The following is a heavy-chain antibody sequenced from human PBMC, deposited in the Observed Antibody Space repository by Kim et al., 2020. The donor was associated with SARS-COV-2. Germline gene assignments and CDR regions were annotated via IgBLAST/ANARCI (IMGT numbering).Heavy chain of an antibody. V-gene: IGHV7-4-1*02. J-gene: IGHJ5*02. CDR1: GYTFTSYA. CDR2: INTNTGNP. Sequence: ASVKVSCKASGYTFTSYAMNWVRQAPGQGLEWMGWINTNTGNPTYAQGFTGRFVFSLDTSVSTAYLQISSLKAEDTAVYYCARDVKRFLEWLDGFDPWGQGTLVTVSS. CDR3: ARDVKRFLEWLDGFDP. D-gene: IGHD3-3*01.